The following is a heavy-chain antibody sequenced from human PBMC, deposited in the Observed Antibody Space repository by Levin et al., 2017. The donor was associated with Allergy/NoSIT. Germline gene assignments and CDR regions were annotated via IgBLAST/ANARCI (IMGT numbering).Heavy chain of an antibody. CDR2: IGNTGANT. D-gene: IGHD6-13*01. CDR3: AKVSAAGGGNIPWWH. CDR1: SIYG. Sequence: SIYGMAWVGQAQGKGLEWVSTIGNTGANTYYADSVKGRFTISRDNSKNTLFLRMTSLRAEDTAIYYCAKVSAAGGGNIPWWHWGQGTLVTVSS. J-gene: IGHJ4*02. V-gene: IGHV3-23*01.